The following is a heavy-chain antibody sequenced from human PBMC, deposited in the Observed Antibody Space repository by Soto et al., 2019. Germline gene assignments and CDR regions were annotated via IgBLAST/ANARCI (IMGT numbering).Heavy chain of an antibody. V-gene: IGHV1-46*01. J-gene: IGHJ3*02. D-gene: IGHD4-17*01. Sequence: QVQLVQSGAEVKKPGASVKVSCKASGYTFTSYYLHWVRQAPGQGLEWMGIINPSGGSRSYAQKFQGRFTMTRDTSTSSVYMELSGLRSEDTAVYYCARDLSYGGQKPDAFEIWGQGTMVTVSS. CDR1: GYTFTSYY. CDR2: INPSGGSR. CDR3: ARDLSYGGQKPDAFEI.